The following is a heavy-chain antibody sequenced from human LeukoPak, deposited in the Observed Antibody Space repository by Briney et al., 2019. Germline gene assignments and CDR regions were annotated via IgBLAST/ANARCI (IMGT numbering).Heavy chain of an antibody. Sequence: ASVKVSCKASGHSFATYGISWVRQAPGQGLEWMGWISAYSGDTNYAQKLQGRVTMTTDTSTSTAYMELRCLRSDDTAVYYCAREGKQWLQYYFDYWGQGTLVTVSS. CDR1: GHSFATYG. D-gene: IGHD6-19*01. J-gene: IGHJ4*02. CDR2: ISAYSGDT. CDR3: AREGKQWLQYYFDY. V-gene: IGHV1-18*01.